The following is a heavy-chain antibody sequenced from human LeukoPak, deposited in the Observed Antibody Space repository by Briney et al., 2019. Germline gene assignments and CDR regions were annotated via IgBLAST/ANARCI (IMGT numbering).Heavy chain of an antibody. Sequence: GGSLRLSCAASGFNLNIYSMNWVRQAPGKGLEWVSSISSRSTYIYYADSVKGRFTISRDNAKNSLYLQMNSLRAEDTAVYYCAELGITMIGGVWGKGTTVTISS. D-gene: IGHD3-10*02. CDR2: ISSRSTYI. CDR3: AELGITMIGGV. CDR1: GFNLNIYS. V-gene: IGHV3-21*01. J-gene: IGHJ6*04.